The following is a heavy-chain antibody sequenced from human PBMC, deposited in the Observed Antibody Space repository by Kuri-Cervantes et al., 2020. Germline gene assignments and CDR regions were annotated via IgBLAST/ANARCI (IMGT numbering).Heavy chain of an antibody. D-gene: IGHD3-10*01. Sequence: GSLRLSCAASGFTFSSYGMHWVRQAPGKGLEWVAVISYDGSNKYYADSVKGRFTISRDNSKNTLYLQMNSLRAEDTAVYYCAKGMGFYYGSGSYMDYWGQGTLVTVSS. CDR1: GFTFSSYG. CDR2: ISYDGSNK. CDR3: AKGMGFYYGSGSYMDY. J-gene: IGHJ4*02. V-gene: IGHV3-30*18.